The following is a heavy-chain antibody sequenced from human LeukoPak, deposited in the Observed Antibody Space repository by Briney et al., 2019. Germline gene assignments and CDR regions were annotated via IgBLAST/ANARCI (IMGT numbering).Heavy chain of an antibody. J-gene: IGHJ1*01. D-gene: IGHD6-13*01. CDR1: GYTFTGYY. Sequence: EAAVQDSCKGSGYTFTGYYLHWLRQPPGQEREGMGWVNPNDGGTNYAQKFQGRVNMTWDTSITTAYMELSSLTSDDTAVYYCARDLDSSWTGYFQPWGQGTLVTVSS. CDR2: VNPNDGGT. V-gene: IGHV1-2*02. CDR3: ARDLDSSWTGYFQP.